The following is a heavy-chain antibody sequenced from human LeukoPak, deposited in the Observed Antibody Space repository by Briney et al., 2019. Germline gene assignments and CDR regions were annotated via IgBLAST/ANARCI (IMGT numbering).Heavy chain of an antibody. CDR2: IYYSGST. J-gene: IGHJ4*02. V-gene: IGHV4-59*01. CDR3: ARDIAAAPGGY. Sequence: PSETLSLTCTVSGGSISSYYWSWIRQPPGKGLEWIGYIYYSGSTNYNPSLKSRVTISVDTSKNQFSLKLSSVTAADTAVHYCARDIAAAPGGYWGQGTLVTVSS. D-gene: IGHD6-13*01. CDR1: GGSISSYY.